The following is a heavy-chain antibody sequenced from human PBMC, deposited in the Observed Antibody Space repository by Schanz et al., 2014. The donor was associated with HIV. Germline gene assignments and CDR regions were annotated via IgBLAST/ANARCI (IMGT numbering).Heavy chain of an antibody. CDR3: TTRRVLGVVRDY. CDR1: GFTFSAYG. CDR2: ISDDGSKK. J-gene: IGHJ4*02. Sequence: QIQLVESGGGVVQPGRSLRLSCAASGFTFSAYGFHWVRQAPGKGLEWVAAISDDGSKKYYGDSVKGRLTISRDNSKNTLSLQMNSLKTEDTAVYYCTTRRVLGVVRDYWGQGTLVTVSS. V-gene: IGHV3-30*03. D-gene: IGHD3-3*01.